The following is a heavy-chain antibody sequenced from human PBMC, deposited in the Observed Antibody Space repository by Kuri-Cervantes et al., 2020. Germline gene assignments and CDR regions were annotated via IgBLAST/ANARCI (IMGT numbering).Heavy chain of an antibody. V-gene: IGHV3-74*01. Sequence: GGSLRLSCAASGFTFSSYWMHWVRQAPGKGVVWVSRINSDGSSTSYADSVKGRFTISRDNAKNSLYLQMNSLRAEDTAVYYCARVGSPVAHLRWIDYWGQGTLVTVSS. CDR3: ARVGSPVAHLRWIDY. D-gene: IGHD6-19*01. CDR1: GFTFSSYW. J-gene: IGHJ4*02. CDR2: INSDGSST.